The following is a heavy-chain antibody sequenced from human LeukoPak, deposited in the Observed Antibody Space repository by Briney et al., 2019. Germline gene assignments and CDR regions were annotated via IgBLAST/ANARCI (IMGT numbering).Heavy chain of an antibody. Sequence: ASVKVSCKASGYTFTGYYMHWVRQAPGQGLEWMGWINPNSGGTNYAQKFQGRVTMTRDTSISTAYMELSRLRSDDTAVYYCAKGGWVPAAILRWGRMDVWGKGTTVTVSS. V-gene: IGHV1-2*02. CDR3: AKGGWVPAAILRWGRMDV. J-gene: IGHJ6*03. CDR1: GYTFTGYY. CDR2: INPNSGGT. D-gene: IGHD2-2*02.